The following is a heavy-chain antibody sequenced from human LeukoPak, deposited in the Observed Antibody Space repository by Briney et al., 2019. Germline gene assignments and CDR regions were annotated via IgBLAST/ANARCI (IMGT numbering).Heavy chain of an antibody. Sequence: GGSLRLSCAASGFTFSTYWMSWVRQAPGKGLEWVANIKEDGSEKYYVDSVRGRFTISRDNAKNSLYLQMDSLRAEDTAVYYCARLTKNAYDSSGGFDYWGQGTLVTVSS. CDR1: GFTFSTYW. D-gene: IGHD3-22*01. CDR3: ARLTKNAYDSSGGFDY. V-gene: IGHV3-7*01. CDR2: IKEDGSEK. J-gene: IGHJ4*02.